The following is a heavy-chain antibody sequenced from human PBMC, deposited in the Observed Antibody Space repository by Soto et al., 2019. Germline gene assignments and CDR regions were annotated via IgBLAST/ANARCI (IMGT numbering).Heavy chain of an antibody. CDR3: ARGPSSGSFDY. Sequence: GASVKVSCKASGYTFTSYTLHWLRQAPGQRLEWLGWVNTADGNTRYSQNFQGRVTFARDTSASTVFMELSSLRSQDTAVYYCARGPSSGSFDYWGQGTLVTVSS. CDR2: VNTADGNT. CDR1: GYTFTSYT. J-gene: IGHJ4*02. D-gene: IGHD6-13*01. V-gene: IGHV1-3*04.